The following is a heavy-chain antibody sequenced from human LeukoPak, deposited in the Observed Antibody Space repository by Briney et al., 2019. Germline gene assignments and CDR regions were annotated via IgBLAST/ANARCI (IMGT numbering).Heavy chain of an antibody. CDR2: ISSSSSYI. CDR1: GFTFSSYS. CDR3: ARDMGGAGCSSTSCYSDFDY. D-gene: IGHD2-2*01. Sequence: GGSLRLSCAASGFTFSSYSMNWVRQAPGKGLEWVSSISSSSSYIYYADSVKGRFTISRDNAKNSLYLQMNGLRAEDTAVYYCARDMGGAGCSSTSCYSDFDYWGQGTLVTVSS. J-gene: IGHJ4*02. V-gene: IGHV3-21*01.